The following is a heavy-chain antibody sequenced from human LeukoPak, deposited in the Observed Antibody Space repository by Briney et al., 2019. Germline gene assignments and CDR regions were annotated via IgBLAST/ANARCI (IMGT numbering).Heavy chain of an antibody. V-gene: IGHV4-4*07. CDR1: GASITSYF. CDR3: ARVAVGAGPRRFFLDY. J-gene: IGHJ4*02. Sequence: SETLSLTCTVSGASITSYFWTLIRQPAGKGLEWIGRIYASGTTNYNPSLTSRVTMSVDTSKNQFSLKLSSVTAADTAVYYCARVAVGAGPRRFFLDYWGQGLLVTVSS. CDR2: IYASGTT. D-gene: IGHD1-26*01.